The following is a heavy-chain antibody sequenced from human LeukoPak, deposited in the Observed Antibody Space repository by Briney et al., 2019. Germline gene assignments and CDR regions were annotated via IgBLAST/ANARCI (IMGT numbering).Heavy chain of an antibody. CDR2: ISSGGSVM. CDR3: TRDLEY. Sequence: GGSLRLSCGASGYTFSDYTMNWVRQAPGKGPEWISYISSGGSVMHYADSVKGRFTISRDNAENSLYLQMNSLRVEDTAVYYCTRDLEYWGQGVLVTVSS. J-gene: IGHJ4*02. V-gene: IGHV3-48*01. CDR1: GYTFSDYT.